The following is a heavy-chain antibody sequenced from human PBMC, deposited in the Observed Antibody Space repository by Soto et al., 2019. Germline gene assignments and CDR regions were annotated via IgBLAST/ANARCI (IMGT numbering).Heavy chain of an antibody. D-gene: IGHD7-27*01. CDR2: IYYSGST. V-gene: IGHV4-59*08. CDR3: ARHLIAGEIDY. J-gene: IGHJ4*02. CDR1: GGSISSYY. Sequence: SETLSLTCTVSGGSISSYYWSWIRQPPGKGLEWIGYIYYSGSTNYNPSLKSRVTISVDTSKNQFSLKLSSVTAADTAVYYCARHLIAGEIDYWGQGTLVTVSS.